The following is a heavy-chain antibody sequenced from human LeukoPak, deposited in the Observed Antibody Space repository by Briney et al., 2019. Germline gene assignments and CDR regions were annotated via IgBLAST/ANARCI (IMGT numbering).Heavy chain of an antibody. D-gene: IGHD5-24*01. CDR3: AKLKGGNAYMDPFDM. CDR2: ISGSGRNT. J-gene: IGHJ3*02. V-gene: IGHV3-23*01. CDR1: GFTFSSYA. Sequence: GGSRSLAWAAYGFTFSSYAISWDRQAAGKVLEWVSAISGSGRNTYYEDTVKSGFPSSRDNYKNTMYLQMNSRRAEDTVVYSCAKLKGGNAYMDPFDMWGQGTVVTVSS.